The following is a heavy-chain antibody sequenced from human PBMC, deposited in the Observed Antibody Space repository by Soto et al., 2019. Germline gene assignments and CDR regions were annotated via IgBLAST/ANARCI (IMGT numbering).Heavy chain of an antibody. D-gene: IGHD6-13*01. CDR3: TSIAGLMLAPDY. CDR1: GFTFSGSA. V-gene: IGHV3-73*01. CDR2: IRSKANSYAT. J-gene: IGHJ4*02. Sequence: EVQLVESGGGLVQPGGSLKLSCAASGFTFSGSAMHWVRQASGKGLEWVVRIRSKANSYATAYAASVKGRFTISRDDSKNTAYLQMNSLKTEDTAVYYCTSIAGLMLAPDYWGQGTLVTVSS.